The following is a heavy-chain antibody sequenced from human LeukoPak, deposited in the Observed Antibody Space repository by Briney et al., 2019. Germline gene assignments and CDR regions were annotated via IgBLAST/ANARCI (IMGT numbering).Heavy chain of an antibody. CDR2: ISSSSSYI. Sequence: PGGSLRLSCAASGFTFSSYSMNWVRQAPGKGLEWVSSISSSSSYIYYADSVKGRFTISRDNAKNSLYLQMNSLRAEDTAVYYCARDGPLVDTAMVTLGYCGQGTLVTVSS. J-gene: IGHJ4*02. CDR1: GFTFSSYS. CDR3: ARDGPLVDTAMVTLGY. V-gene: IGHV3-21*01. D-gene: IGHD5-18*01.